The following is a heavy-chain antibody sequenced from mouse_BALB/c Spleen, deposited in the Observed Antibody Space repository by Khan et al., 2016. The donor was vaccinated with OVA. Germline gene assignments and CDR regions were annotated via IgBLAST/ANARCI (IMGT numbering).Heavy chain of an antibody. CDR2: IYPGKVNT. Sequence: QVQLQQPGPDLVKPGASVKISCKASGYTFTTYYIHWVKQRPGQGLEWIGWIYPGKVNTKYNERFKGKATLTADKSSSTAYMHLSSLTSEDSAVSFCARGDYGVGDAMDYWGQGSSVTVSS. D-gene: IGHD2-4*01. CDR3: ARGDYGVGDAMDY. V-gene: IGHV1S56*01. CDR1: GYTFTTYY. J-gene: IGHJ4*01.